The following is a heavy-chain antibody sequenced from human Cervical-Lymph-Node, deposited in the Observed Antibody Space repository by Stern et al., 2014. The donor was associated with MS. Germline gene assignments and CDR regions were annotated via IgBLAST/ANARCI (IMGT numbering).Heavy chain of an antibody. V-gene: IGHV1-2*02. CDR2: ISPKNGDA. CDR1: GFTFSNYY. Sequence: VQLEESGAEVKKPGASVQVSCKPSGFTFSNYYVHWLRQAPGPRPEWMGRISPKNGDANYAPKFQGRVTMTRDTSVGLVSLEVARLGLDDTAIYYCAENMDVWGQGTTVTVSS. J-gene: IGHJ6*02. CDR3: AENMDV.